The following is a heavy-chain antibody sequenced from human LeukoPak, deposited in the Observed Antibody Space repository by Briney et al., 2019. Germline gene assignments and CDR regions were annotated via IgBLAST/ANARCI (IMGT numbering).Heavy chain of an antibody. Sequence: GGSLRLSCAASRFTFDDYAMHWVRQAPGKGLEWVSLISWDGGSTYYADSVKGRFTISRDNSKNSLYLQMNSLRAEDTALYYCAKAGGRVITAAFDIWGQGTMVTVSS. CDR1: RFTFDDYA. D-gene: IGHD3-22*01. J-gene: IGHJ3*02. CDR3: AKAGGRVITAAFDI. V-gene: IGHV3-43D*03. CDR2: ISWDGGST.